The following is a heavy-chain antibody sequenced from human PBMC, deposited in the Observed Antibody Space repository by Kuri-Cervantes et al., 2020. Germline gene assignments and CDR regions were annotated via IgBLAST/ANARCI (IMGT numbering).Heavy chain of an antibody. V-gene: IGHV4-38-2*02. CDR2: LYDGGSP. Sequence: ESLKISCAASGFTFSDYYMSWIRQAPGKGLEWIGSLYDGGSPYYNPSFKSRVTITVDTSKSQFSLQLNTVTPEDTAVYYCAREARDFLWFGPYYFDYWGQGTLVTVSS. D-gene: IGHD3-10*01. J-gene: IGHJ4*02. CDR1: GFTFSDYY. CDR3: AREARDFLWFGPYYFDY.